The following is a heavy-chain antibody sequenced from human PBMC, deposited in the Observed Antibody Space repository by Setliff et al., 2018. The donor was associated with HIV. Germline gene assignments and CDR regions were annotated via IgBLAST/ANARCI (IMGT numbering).Heavy chain of an antibody. V-gene: IGHV5-10-1*01. Sequence: GESLKISCKGSGYSFTSYWISWVRQMPGKGLEWMGRIDPSNSNTNYSPSFQGHVTISADKSISTAYLQWSSLKASDTAMYYRARHAWRLWLAPIESWGQGTLVTVSS. CDR3: ARHAWRLWLAPIES. CDR2: IDPSNSNT. D-gene: IGHD6-19*01. CDR1: GYSFTSYW. J-gene: IGHJ4*02.